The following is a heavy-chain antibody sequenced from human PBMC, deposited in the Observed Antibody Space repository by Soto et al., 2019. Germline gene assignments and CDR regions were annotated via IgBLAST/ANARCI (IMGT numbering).Heavy chain of an antibody. V-gene: IGHV1-69*01. D-gene: IGHD3-3*01. CDR1: GGTFSSYA. CDR2: IIPIFGTA. CDR3: ARAPGAHTMFGGLCMDV. Sequence: QVQLVQSGAEVKKPGSSVKVSCKASGGTFSSYAISWVRQAPGQGLEWMGGIIPIFGTANYAQKFQGRVTITADESTSTGYMELSSLRSEDTAVYDCARAPGAHTMFGGLCMDVWGQGTTVTVSS. J-gene: IGHJ6*02.